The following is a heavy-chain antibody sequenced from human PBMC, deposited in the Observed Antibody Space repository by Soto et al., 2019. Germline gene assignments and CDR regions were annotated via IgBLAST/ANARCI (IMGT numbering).Heavy chain of an antibody. CDR1: GGSFSGYY. CDR3: ARGRGEQLGGGTFDY. Sequence: QVQLQQWGAGLLKPSETLSLTCAVYGGSFSGYYWSWIRQPPGKGLEWIGEINHSGSTNYNPSLKSRVTITVDTSKNQFSLKLSCVTDADTAVYYCARGRGEQLGGGTFDYWGQGTLVTVSS. CDR2: INHSGST. D-gene: IGHD6-6*01. V-gene: IGHV4-34*01. J-gene: IGHJ4*02.